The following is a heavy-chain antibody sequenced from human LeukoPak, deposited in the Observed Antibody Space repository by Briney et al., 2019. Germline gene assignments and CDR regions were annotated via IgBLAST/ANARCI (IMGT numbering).Heavy chain of an antibody. CDR1: GFTLSDFW. J-gene: IGHJ4*02. Sequence: GGSLRLSCAGSGFTLSDFWMSWVRQAPGKGLEWVAVIWNDGSNKYYADSVKGRFTISRDNSKNTLYLQMNSLRAEDTAVYSCARASGPFDYWGQGTLVTVSS. CDR2: IWNDGSNK. V-gene: IGHV3-33*08. D-gene: IGHD3-10*01. CDR3: ARASGPFDY.